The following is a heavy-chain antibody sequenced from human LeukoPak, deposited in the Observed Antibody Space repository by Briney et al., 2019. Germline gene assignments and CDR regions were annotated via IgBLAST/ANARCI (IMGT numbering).Heavy chain of an antibody. CDR1: GFTFSSYS. V-gene: IGHV3-48*04. J-gene: IGHJ3*02. CDR2: ISTSSNTI. CDR3: AREGQWRSFDI. Sequence: GGSLRLSCEASGFTFSSYSMNWVRQAPGKGLEWLSYISTSSNTIYYAESVKGRFTISRDNAKNSLYLQMNSLRAEDTAVYYCAREGQWRSFDIWGQGTMVTVSS. D-gene: IGHD6-19*01.